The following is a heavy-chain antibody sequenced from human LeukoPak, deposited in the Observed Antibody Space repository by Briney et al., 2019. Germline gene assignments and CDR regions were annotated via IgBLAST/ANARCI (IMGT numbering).Heavy chain of an antibody. J-gene: IGHJ4*02. V-gene: IGHV3-48*01. CDR1: GFTFSSYS. CDR3: VRDPPGAARPSYFDY. D-gene: IGHD6-6*01. Sequence: GGSLRLSCAASGFTFSSYSMNWVRQAPGKGLEWVSYISSSSSTIYYADSVKGRFTISRDNAKNSLYLQMNSLRAEDTAVYYCVRDPPGAARPSYFDYWGQGTLVTVSS. CDR2: ISSSSSTI.